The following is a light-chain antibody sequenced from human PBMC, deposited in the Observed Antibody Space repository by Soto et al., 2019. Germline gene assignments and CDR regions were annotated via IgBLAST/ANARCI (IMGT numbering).Light chain of an antibody. V-gene: IGKV3-15*01. J-gene: IGKJ5*01. CDR1: QSVSSD. CDR2: YTS. Sequence: EILMPQSTATLSVSPEESATLSCRASQSVSSDLAWYQQKPGQAPRLLIYYTSTRATGFPARFSGGGSGTEFTLTISSLQSEDSAFYYCQQYNKWPITFGQGTRLENK. CDR3: QQYNKWPIT.